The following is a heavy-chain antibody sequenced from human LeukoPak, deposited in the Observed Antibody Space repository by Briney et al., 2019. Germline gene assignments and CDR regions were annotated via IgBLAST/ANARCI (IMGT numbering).Heavy chain of an antibody. CDR2: INQDGSEK. D-gene: IGHD5-24*01. Sequence: GGSLRLSCAASGFTFSSYWMSWVRQAPGKGLEWVANINQDGSEKYYVDSVKGRFTISRDNAKNSLHLQMDSLRAEDTAVYYCARRDGYNTFYFEYWGQGTLVTVSS. CDR1: GFTFSSYW. V-gene: IGHV3-7*01. CDR3: ARRDGYNTFYFEY. J-gene: IGHJ4*02.